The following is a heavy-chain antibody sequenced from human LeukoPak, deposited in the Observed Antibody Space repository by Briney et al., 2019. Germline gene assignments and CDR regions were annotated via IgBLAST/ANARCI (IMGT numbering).Heavy chain of an antibody. Sequence: PSEALSLTCAVSGYSISSGYYWGWIRQPPGKGLEWIAGIHHSGSTYYNSSLNSRVTISVDTSKNQFSLKLSSVTAADTAVYYCARQGLCSSPNRVDYWGQGTLVTVSS. D-gene: IGHD6-6*01. V-gene: IGHV4-38-2*01. CDR1: GYSISSGYY. CDR3: ARQGLCSSPNRVDY. J-gene: IGHJ4*02. CDR2: IHHSGST.